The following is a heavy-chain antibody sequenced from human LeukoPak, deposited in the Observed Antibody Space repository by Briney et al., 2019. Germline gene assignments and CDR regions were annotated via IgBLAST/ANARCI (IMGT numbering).Heavy chain of an antibody. CDR2: IYYSGST. J-gene: IGHJ6*03. V-gene: IGHV4-59*12. CDR3: AREFSSIGNYYYMDV. D-gene: IGHD6-13*01. Sequence: SETLSLTCTVSGGSISSYYWSWIRQPPGKGLEWIGYIYYSGSTNYNPSLKSRLTISLDTSQNQFSLKLASVTAADTAIYYCAREFSSIGNYYYMDVWGQGTTVTVSS. CDR1: GGSISSYY.